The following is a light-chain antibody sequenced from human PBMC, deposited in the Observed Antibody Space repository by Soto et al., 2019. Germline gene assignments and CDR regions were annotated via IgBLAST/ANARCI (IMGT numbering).Light chain of an antibody. CDR2: GAS. V-gene: IGKV3-20*01. Sequence: EIVLTPSPGTLSLSPVERATLSCRASQSVSSSYLAWYQPKPGQAPRLLIYGASSRATGIPDRFSGSGSGTDFTLTISRLEPEDFAVYYCQQYGSSLITFGQGTRLEIK. CDR1: QSVSSSY. J-gene: IGKJ5*01. CDR3: QQYGSSLIT.